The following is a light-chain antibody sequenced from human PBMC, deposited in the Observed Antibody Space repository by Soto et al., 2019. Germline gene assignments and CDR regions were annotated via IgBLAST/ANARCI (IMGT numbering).Light chain of an antibody. Sequence: QSVLTQPASVSGSPGQSITISCTGTSSDVGGYNYVSWSQQHPGEVPKLIIFNVNNRPSGVSNRFSGSKSGNTASLTISGLQAEDEADYYCSSFTSSTTYVFGTGTKVTVL. CDR3: SSFTSSTTYV. CDR1: SSDVGGYNY. CDR2: NVN. J-gene: IGLJ1*01. V-gene: IGLV2-14*01.